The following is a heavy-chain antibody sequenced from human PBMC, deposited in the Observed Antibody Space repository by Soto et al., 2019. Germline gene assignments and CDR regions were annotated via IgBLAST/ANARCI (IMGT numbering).Heavy chain of an antibody. V-gene: IGHV3-23*01. CDR2: IGGSGGNR. CDR1: GFTFNAYA. CDR3: ARVASDYINSVDH. D-gene: IGHD4-4*01. Sequence: DVQLLESGGGLVQPGGTLRLSCAASGFTFNAYAMTWVRQAPGKGLEWVSAIGGSGGNRSYAGSVRGRFTMSRDNSKDTVDLQMNSLRVEDTAVYYCARVASDYINSVDHWGQGILVSASS. J-gene: IGHJ4*02.